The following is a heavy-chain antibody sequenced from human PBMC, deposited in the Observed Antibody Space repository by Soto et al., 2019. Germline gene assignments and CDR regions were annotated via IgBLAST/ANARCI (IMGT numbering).Heavy chain of an antibody. CDR2: INHSGST. V-gene: IGHV4-34*01. Sequence: PSETLSLTCAVYGGSFSGYYWSWIRQPPGKGLEWIGEINHSGSTNYNPSLKSRVTISVDTSKNQFSLKLSSVTAADTAVYYCASYIMGAPYYFDYWGQGTLVTVSS. CDR3: ASYIMGAPYYFDY. D-gene: IGHD1-26*01. J-gene: IGHJ4*02. CDR1: GGSFSGYY.